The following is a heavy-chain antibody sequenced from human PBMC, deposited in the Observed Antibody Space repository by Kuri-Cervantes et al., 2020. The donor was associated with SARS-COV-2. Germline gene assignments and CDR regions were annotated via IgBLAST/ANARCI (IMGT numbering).Heavy chain of an antibody. CDR1: GFTFSSYS. J-gene: IGHJ4*02. Sequence: GESLKISCAASGFTFSSYSMNWVRQAPGKGLEWVSYISSSSSTIYYADSVKGRFTISRDNAKNLLYLQMNSLRDEDTAVYYCARDGGGYYDSSGYYGQLGFDYWGQGTLVTVSS. V-gene: IGHV3-48*02. CDR3: ARDGGGYYDSSGYYGQLGFDY. CDR2: ISSSSSTI. D-gene: IGHD3-22*01.